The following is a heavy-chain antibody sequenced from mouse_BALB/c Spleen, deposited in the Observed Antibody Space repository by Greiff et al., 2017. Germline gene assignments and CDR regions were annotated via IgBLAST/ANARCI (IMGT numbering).Heavy chain of an antibody. CDR2: INSNGGST. Sequence: DVQLVESGGGLVQPGGSLKLSCAASGFTFSSYGMSWVRQTPDKRLELVATINSNGGSTYYPDSVKGRFTISRDNAKNTLYLQMSSLKSEDTAMYYCARDRRDLDDWGQGTTLTVSS. D-gene: IGHD3-3*01. CDR1: GFTFSSYG. CDR3: ARDRRDLDD. V-gene: IGHV5-6-3*01. J-gene: IGHJ2*01.